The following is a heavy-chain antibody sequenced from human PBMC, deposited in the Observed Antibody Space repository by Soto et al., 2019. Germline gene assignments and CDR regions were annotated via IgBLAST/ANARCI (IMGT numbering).Heavy chain of an antibody. Sequence: KTSETLSLTCFVSGGSVTSHHWSWIRQFPGQGLEWIAYTSYTGNTNYNPSLQSRVTISLDTSKXXXXXXXXXXXXXXXXXYYCARDXHAGFTHYFDPWGQGTLVTVSS. J-gene: IGHJ5*02. CDR3: ARDXHAGFTHYFDP. V-gene: IGHV4-59*02. CDR2: TSYTGNT. D-gene: IGHD3-10*01. CDR1: GGSVTSHH.